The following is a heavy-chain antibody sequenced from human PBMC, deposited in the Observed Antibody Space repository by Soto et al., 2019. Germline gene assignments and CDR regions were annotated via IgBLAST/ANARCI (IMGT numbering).Heavy chain of an antibody. CDR2: ISAYDGNT. J-gene: IGHJ4*02. CDR3: ARYCGGDCYTD. V-gene: IGHV1-18*01. CDR1: GYTFTSYG. Sequence: ASVKVSCKASGYTFTSYGIVWLRQAPGQGLEWMGRISAYDGNTDYVQKLQGRVTMTTDTSTTTAYMELRSLRSDDTAVYYCARYCGGDCYTDWGQGTLVTVSS. D-gene: IGHD2-21*02.